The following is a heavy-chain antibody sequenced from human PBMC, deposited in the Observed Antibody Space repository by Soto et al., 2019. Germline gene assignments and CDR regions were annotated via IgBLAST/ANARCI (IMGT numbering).Heavy chain of an antibody. CDR1: GFTFSSYS. V-gene: IGHV3-30*03. Sequence: QVQLVESGGCVVQPGRSLRLSCAASGFTFSSYSMHWVRQAPGKGLEWVAVISSDESNKYSADFVKGRFTISRDNSKNTLYLQMNSLRPDDTAVYYCACGYWLDYWGQGTRVNVSS. D-gene: IGHD3-22*01. CDR2: ISSDESNK. CDR3: ACGYWLDY. J-gene: IGHJ4*02.